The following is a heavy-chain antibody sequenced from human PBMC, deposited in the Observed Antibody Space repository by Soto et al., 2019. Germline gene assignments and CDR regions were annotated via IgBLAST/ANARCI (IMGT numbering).Heavy chain of an antibody. V-gene: IGHV4-31*03. J-gene: IGHJ4*02. CDR3: ATSSSPTYFNY. D-gene: IGHD6-13*01. Sequence: PSETLSLTCTVSLGSIIGGGYYWSWIRQYPGKGLEWIGYIYFSGGTYYNPSLKSRLTISLDTSKNQFSLKLNSVTAADTALYYCATSSSPTYFNYWGQGTLVTVFS. CDR1: LGSIIGGGYY. CDR2: IYFSGGT.